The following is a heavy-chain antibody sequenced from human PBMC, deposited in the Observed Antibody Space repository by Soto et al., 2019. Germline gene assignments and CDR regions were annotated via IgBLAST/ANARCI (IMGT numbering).Heavy chain of an antibody. CDR3: ARPGIAAAGTHYYGMDV. CDR2: IYPGDSDT. CDR1: GYSFTSYW. J-gene: IGHJ6*02. Sequence: GESLKISCKGSGYSFTSYWIGWVRQMPGKGLEWMGIIYPGDSDTRYSPSFQGQVTISADKSISTAYLQWSSLKASDTAMYYGARPGIAAAGTHYYGMDVWGQGTTVTVSS. D-gene: IGHD6-13*01. V-gene: IGHV5-51*01.